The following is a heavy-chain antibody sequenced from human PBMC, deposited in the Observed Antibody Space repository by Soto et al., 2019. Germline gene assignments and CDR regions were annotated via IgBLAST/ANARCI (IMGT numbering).Heavy chain of an antibody. D-gene: IGHD6-13*01. Sequence: GGSLRLSCAASGFTFSSYSMNWVRQAPGKGLEWVSSISSSSSYIYYADSVKGRFTISRDNAKNSLYLQMNSLRAEDTAVYYCARDDAPSSSWFYYYYYMDVWGKGTTVTVSS. J-gene: IGHJ6*03. CDR3: ARDDAPSSSWFYYYYYMDV. V-gene: IGHV3-21*01. CDR2: ISSSSSYI. CDR1: GFTFSSYS.